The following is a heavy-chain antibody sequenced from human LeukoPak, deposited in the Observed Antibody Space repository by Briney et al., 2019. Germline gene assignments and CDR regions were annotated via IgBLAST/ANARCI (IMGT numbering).Heavy chain of an antibody. D-gene: IGHD3-10*01. J-gene: IGHJ4*02. CDR2: INQDGREK. CDR3: ARGDEWFGELYLPVEMANAGIFDY. Sequence: GGSLRLSCAASGFTFSSTWMSWVRQAPGKGLEWVANINQDGREKYYVDSVKGRFTISRDNARNSLYLQMNSLRAEDTAVYYCARGDEWFGELYLPVEMANAGIFDYWGQGTLVTVSS. V-gene: IGHV3-7*01. CDR1: GFTFSSTW.